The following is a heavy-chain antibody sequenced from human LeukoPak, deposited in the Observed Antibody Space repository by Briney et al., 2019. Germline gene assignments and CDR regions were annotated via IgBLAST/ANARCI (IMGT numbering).Heavy chain of an antibody. V-gene: IGHV3-7*01. CDR1: GFTFSSYS. J-gene: IGHJ5*02. Sequence: GGSLRLSCAASGFTFSSYSMNWVRQAPGKGLEWVANIKQDGSEKYYVDSVKGRFTISRDNAKNSLYLQMNSLRAEDTAVYYCARVRSAAGRGGWFDPWGQGTLVTVSS. CDR2: IKQDGSEK. CDR3: ARVRSAAGRGGWFDP. D-gene: IGHD6-13*01.